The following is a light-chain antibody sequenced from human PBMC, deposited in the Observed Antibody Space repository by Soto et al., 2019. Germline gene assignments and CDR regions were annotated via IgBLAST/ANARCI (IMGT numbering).Light chain of an antibody. V-gene: IGLV2-14*01. J-gene: IGLJ1*01. CDR1: SSDVGGYNY. CDR3: SSYTSSSTLLYV. CDR2: DVS. Sequence: QSALTQPASVSGSPGQSITISCTGTSSDVGGYNYVSWYQQHPGKAPKLMIYDVSNRPSGVSYRFSGSKSGNTASLTISGLQAEDDADYYCSSYTSSSTLLYVFGTGTKLTVL.